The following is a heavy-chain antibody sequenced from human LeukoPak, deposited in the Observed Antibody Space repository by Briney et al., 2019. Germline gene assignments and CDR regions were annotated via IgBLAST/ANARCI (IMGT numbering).Heavy chain of an antibody. Sequence: GASVKVSCKASGYIFTYYYMHWVRQAPGQELGWMGRINPNSGGTTYAQKFQGRVTMTRDTSTSTVYMELSSLRSDDTAVYYCARTAARRFDYWGQGTLVTVSS. CDR2: INPNSGGT. D-gene: IGHD6-6*01. CDR3: ARTAARRFDY. CDR1: GYIFTYYY. J-gene: IGHJ4*02. V-gene: IGHV1/OR15-1*04.